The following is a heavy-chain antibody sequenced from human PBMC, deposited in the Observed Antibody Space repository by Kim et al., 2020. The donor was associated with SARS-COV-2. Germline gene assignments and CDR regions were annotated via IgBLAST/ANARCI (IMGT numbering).Heavy chain of an antibody. V-gene: IGHV3-7*01. CDR2: INEDGTAI. D-gene: IGHD3-3*01. Sequence: GGSLRLSCAASGFTFKNHWMNWVRQAPGKGLEWLANINEDGTAINYLDSVKGRFTISRDNDKNSLYLQMNSLRVEDTAIYFCGRRIIPSARVDHCGQGTLVSVS. J-gene: IGHJ4*02. CDR1: GFTFKNHW. CDR3: GRRIIPSARVDH.